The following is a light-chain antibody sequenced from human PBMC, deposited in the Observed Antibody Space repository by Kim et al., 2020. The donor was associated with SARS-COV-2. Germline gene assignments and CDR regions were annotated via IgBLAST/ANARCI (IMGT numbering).Light chain of an antibody. J-gene: IGKJ1*01. CDR2: GAS. CDR3: NQNNTRPPCT. CDR1: QSVSSN. Sequence: EIVMTQSPATLSVSPGERATLSCRASQSVSSNLAWYQQKPGQAPRLLIYGASTRATGIPARFSGSGSGTEFTLPISSLQSEDFAVYYCNQNNTRPPCTFGQGTKVEIK. V-gene: IGKV3-15*01.